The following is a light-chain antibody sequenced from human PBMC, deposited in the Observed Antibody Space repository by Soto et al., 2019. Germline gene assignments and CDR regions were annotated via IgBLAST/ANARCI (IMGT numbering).Light chain of an antibody. CDR3: QQSYSTTIT. CDR2: AAS. J-gene: IGKJ5*01. CDR1: QSISSY. Sequence: DIQRTQSPSSLSASVGDRVTITCRASQSISSYLNWYQKKPGKAPKILIYAASSLQSGVPSRFSGSGSGTDFNLTISSLQTEDFATYECQQSYSTTITFGQGTRVEIK. V-gene: IGKV1-39*01.